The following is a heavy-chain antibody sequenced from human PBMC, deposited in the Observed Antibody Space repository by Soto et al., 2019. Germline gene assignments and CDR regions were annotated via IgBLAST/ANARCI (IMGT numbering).Heavy chain of an antibody. J-gene: IGHJ4*01. Sequence: SMNVSLKVSNYTLSDLSIHWVRQAPRKGLEWMGGFESEEGETIYAQKFQGRVTMTEDTSRDTAYMELTSLRSDDTAVYFCATIEDRVTKPEYFFDYWG. CDR3: ATIEDRVTKPEYFFDY. CDR2: FESEEGET. D-gene: IGHD4-17*01. CDR1: NYTLSDLS. V-gene: IGHV1-24*01.